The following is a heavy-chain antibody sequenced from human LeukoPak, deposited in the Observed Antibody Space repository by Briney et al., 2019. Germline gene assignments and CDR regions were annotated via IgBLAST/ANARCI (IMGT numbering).Heavy chain of an antibody. Sequence: GGSLRLSCAASGFTFDDYAMHWVRQAPGKGLEWVSGISWNSGSIGYADSVKGRFTISRDNAKNSLYLQMNSLRAEDTALYYCAKGYSGSYLGYYFDYWGQGTLVTVSS. CDR1: GFTFDDYA. D-gene: IGHD1-26*01. CDR2: ISWNSGSI. V-gene: IGHV3-9*01. CDR3: AKGYSGSYLGYYFDY. J-gene: IGHJ4*02.